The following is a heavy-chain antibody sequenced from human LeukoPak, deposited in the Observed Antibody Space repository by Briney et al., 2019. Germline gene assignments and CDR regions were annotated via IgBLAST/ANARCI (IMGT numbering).Heavy chain of an antibody. V-gene: IGHV3-74*01. J-gene: IGHJ4*02. CDR1: GFTFSNYW. D-gene: IGHD2-15*01. CDR2: INTDGSRI. CDR3: GINQGGVVVNY. Sequence: GGSLRLSCAASGFTFSNYWMHWVRQAPGKGLVWVSRINTDGSRITYADSVKGRFTISRDNAMNTVYLQMNGLRAEDTAVYYCGINQGGVVVNYWGQGNLVTVSS.